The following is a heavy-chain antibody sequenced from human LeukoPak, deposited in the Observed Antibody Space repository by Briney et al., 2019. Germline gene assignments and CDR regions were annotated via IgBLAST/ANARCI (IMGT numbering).Heavy chain of an antibody. CDR3: ARQPTGIYQWTFDF. Sequence: SETLSLTCTVSAGSVTSSGYYWAWIRQPPGKGPEWIGTVHYAGEVFYNPSLKSRVAIFIDTSRNQFSLTLISVTAADTAVYYCARQPTGIYQWTFDFWGQGTLATVSS. J-gene: IGHJ4*02. D-gene: IGHD1-1*01. CDR1: AGSVTSSGYY. CDR2: VHYAGEV. V-gene: IGHV4-39*01.